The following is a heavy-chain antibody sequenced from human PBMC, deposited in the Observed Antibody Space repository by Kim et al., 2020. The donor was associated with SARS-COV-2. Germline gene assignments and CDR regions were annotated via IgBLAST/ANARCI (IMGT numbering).Heavy chain of an antibody. CDR2: IYSGGST. CDR1: GFTVSSNY. Sequence: GGSLRLSCAASGFTVSSNYMSWVRQAPGKGLEWVSVIYSGGSTYYADSVKGRFTISRDNSKNTLYLQMNSLRAEDTAVYYCASNALPVAGTPFYYYYYGMDVWGQGTTVTVSS. J-gene: IGHJ6*02. V-gene: IGHV3-53*01. CDR3: ASNALPVAGTPFYYYYYGMDV. D-gene: IGHD6-19*01.